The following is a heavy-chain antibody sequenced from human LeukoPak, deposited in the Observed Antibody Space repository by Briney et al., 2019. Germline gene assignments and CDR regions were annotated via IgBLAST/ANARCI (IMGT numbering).Heavy chain of an antibody. CDR2: IHHSGST. CDR1: DDSISSGYY. J-gene: IGHJ4*02. Sequence: SETLSLTCAVSDDSISSGYYWGWIRQPPGKGLEWIGSIHHSGSTYYNPSLKSRVIISVDTSKNQFSLKLSSVTAADTAVYYCARDQRVVTVLDCWGQGTLVTASS. D-gene: IGHD3-3*01. CDR3: ARDQRVVTVLDC. V-gene: IGHV4-38-2*02.